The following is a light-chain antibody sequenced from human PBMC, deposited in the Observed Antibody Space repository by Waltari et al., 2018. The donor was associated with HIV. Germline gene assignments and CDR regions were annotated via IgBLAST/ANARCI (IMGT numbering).Light chain of an antibody. CDR2: GAS. CDR3: QQYGSSRT. CDR1: QSVSSSY. Sequence: EIVLTQSPDTLSLSPGARVTLSCRASQSVSSSYLAWYQQKPGQAPRLLIYGASSRATGIPDRCSGSGSVTDFTLTISRLETEDFAVYYCQQYGSSRTFGQGTKLEIK. J-gene: IGKJ2*01. V-gene: IGKV3-20*01.